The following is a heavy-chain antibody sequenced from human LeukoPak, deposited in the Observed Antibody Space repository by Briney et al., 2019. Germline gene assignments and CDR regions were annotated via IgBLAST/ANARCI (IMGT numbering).Heavy chain of an antibody. V-gene: IGHV4-59*01. J-gene: IGHJ6*02. CDR1: GGSISSYY. CDR3: ARMYYDFWSGYRKGDYYYGMDV. CDR2: IYHSGST. Sequence: SETLSLTCTVSGGSISSYYWSWIRQPPGKGLEWIGCIYHSGSTNYNPSLKSRVTISVDTSKNQFSLKLSSVTAADTAVYYCARMYYDFWSGYRKGDYYYGMDVWGQGTTVTVSS. D-gene: IGHD3-3*01.